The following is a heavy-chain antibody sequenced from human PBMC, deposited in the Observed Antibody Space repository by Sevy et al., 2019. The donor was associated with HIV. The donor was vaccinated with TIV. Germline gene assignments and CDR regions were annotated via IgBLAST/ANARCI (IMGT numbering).Heavy chain of an antibody. CDR3: ARGSKRFYYYGMDV. CDR1: GGSISSGDYY. D-gene: IGHD3-16*01. CDR2: IYYSGST. J-gene: IGHJ6*02. V-gene: IGHV4-30-4*01. Sequence: SETLSLTCTVSGGSISSGDYYWSWIRQPPGKGLEWIGYIYYSGSTYYNPSLKSRVTISVDTSKNQFSLKLSSVTAADTAVYYYARGSKRFYYYGMDVWGQGTTVTVSS.